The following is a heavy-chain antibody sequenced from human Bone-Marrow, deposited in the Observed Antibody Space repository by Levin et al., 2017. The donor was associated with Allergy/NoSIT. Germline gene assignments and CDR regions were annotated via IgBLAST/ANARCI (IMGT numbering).Heavy chain of an antibody. CDR1: GFTFSSYD. Sequence: GGSLRLSCAASGFTFSSYDMHWVRQATGKGLEWVSAIGTAGDTYYPGSVKGRFTISRENAKNSLYLQMNSLRAGDTAVYYCARGYYYGSGREAFDIWGQGTMVTVSS. D-gene: IGHD3-10*01. CDR2: IGTAGDT. V-gene: IGHV3-13*04. CDR3: ARGYYYGSGREAFDI. J-gene: IGHJ3*02.